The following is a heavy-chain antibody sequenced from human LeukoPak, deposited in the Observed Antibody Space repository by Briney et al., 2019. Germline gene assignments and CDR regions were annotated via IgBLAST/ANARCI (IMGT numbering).Heavy chain of an antibody. CDR1: GGTFSNYA. J-gene: IGHJ4*02. CDR3: ATYCSSTSCYIWGYYFDY. D-gene: IGHD2-2*01. Sequence: SVKVSCKASGGTFSNYAISWVRQAPGQGLEWMGGIIPISGTANYAQKLQDRVTITADASTSTAYMEFSSLRSEDTAVYYCATYCSSTSCYIWGYYFDYWGQGTLVTVSS. V-gene: IGHV1-69*13. CDR2: IIPISGTA.